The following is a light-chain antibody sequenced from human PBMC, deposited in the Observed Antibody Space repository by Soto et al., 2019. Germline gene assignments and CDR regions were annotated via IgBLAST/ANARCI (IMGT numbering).Light chain of an antibody. CDR1: QSISSY. CDR3: QQSYTTPRT. J-gene: IGKJ1*01. CDR2: GAS. V-gene: IGKV1-39*01. Sequence: DIQMTQSPSSLSASVGDRVTITCRASQSISSYFNWYQQKPGKDPKLLLYGASSLQSGVPSRFSGSGSGTDFTLTITSLQPEDFATYFCQQSYTTPRTFGQGTKVEVK.